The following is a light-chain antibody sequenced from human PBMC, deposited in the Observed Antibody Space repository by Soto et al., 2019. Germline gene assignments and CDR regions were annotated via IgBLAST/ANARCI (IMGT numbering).Light chain of an antibody. J-gene: IGKJ2*01. CDR2: AAS. Sequence: DVQMTQSPSSLSASVGDRVTITCRASRDISSSLAWYQQKPGQVPKLLIYAASTLNAGVQSRFSGSGSGTFFTLTINSLQPEDFATYFCQQYNSAPNTFGRGTRLEIK. CDR1: RDISSS. V-gene: IGKV1-27*01. CDR3: QQYNSAPNT.